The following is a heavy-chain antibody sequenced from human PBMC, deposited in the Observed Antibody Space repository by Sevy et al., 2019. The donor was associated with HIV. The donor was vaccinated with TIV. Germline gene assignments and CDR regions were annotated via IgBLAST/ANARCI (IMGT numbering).Heavy chain of an antibody. V-gene: IGHV4-34*01. Sequence: SETLSLTCAVYGGSFSGYYWSWIRQPPGQGLEWNGEINHNCSTNYNPYLKSRVTISVDTSKDQFSLKLSPVPGADTAVYYCARARLEREVYYYYGMDVWGQGTTVTVSS. J-gene: IGHJ6*02. D-gene: IGHD1-1*01. CDR2: INHNCST. CDR1: GGSFSGYY. CDR3: ARARLEREVYYYYGMDV.